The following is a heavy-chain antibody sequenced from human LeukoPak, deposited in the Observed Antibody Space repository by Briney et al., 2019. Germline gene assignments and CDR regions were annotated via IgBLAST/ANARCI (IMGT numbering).Heavy chain of an antibody. CDR2: ISGSGSRT. CDR1: GFTFSAYW. CDR3: AKDYNAFDF. D-gene: IGHD1-1*01. V-gene: IGHV3-23*01. Sequence: GGSLRLSCAVSGFTFSAYWMTWVRQAPGKGLEWVSAISGSGSRTYYADSVKARFTVSRDNSKNILYLQMHSLTVEDTAMYYCAKDYNAFDFWGQGTLVTVSS. J-gene: IGHJ4*02.